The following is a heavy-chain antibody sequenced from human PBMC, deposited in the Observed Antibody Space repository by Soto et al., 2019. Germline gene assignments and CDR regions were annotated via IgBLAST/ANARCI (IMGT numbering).Heavy chain of an antibody. Sequence: GGSLRLSCAASGFTFSSYPMHWVRQAPGKGLEWVAFISFVENNKFYADSVKGRFTISRDNSKNTLYLQMNSLRAEDTAVYYCARDLGLRGAFDVWGQGTMVTVSS. J-gene: IGHJ3*01. V-gene: IGHV3-30-3*01. CDR3: ARDLGLRGAFDV. CDR1: GFTFSSYP. D-gene: IGHD3-10*01. CDR2: ISFVENNK.